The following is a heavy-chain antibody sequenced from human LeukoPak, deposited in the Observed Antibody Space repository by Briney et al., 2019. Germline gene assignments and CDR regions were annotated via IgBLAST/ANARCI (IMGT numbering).Heavy chain of an antibody. CDR1: GYTFTSYG. D-gene: IGHD4-11*01. V-gene: IGHV1-18*01. CDR3: ARAWGRGSIYGWFDP. Sequence: GASVKVSCKASGYTFTSYGISWVRQAPGQGLEWMGWISAYNGNTNYAQKLQGRVTMTTDTSTSTAYMELRSLRSDDTAVYYCARAWGRGSIYGWFDPWGQGTLVTVSS. J-gene: IGHJ5*02. CDR2: ISAYNGNT.